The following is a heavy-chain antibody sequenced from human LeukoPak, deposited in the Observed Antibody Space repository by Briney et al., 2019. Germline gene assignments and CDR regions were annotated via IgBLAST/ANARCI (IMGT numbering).Heavy chain of an antibody. J-gene: IGHJ5*02. D-gene: IGHD3-3*01. CDR2: IRSTGSST. CDR1: GFTFRDYY. Sequence: GGSLRLSCTASGFTFRDYYVTWIRQAPGKGLEWVSYIRSTGSSTAYADSVKGRFAISRDNAKNSLYLQMNGLRVEDTAIYYCARVYYASWSGQPLSQHWLDPWGQGTLVTVSS. V-gene: IGHV3-11*04. CDR3: ARVYYASWSGQPLSQHWLDP.